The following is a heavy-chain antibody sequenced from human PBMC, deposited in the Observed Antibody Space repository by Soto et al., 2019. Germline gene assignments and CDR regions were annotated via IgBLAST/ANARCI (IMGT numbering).Heavy chain of an antibody. CDR2: VTWNSGFT. CDR1: GFTFDDYA. J-gene: IGHJ5*02. CDR3: AKDFGSNWFDP. V-gene: IGHV3-9*01. Sequence: GGSLRLSCAASGFTFDDYAMHWVRQAPGKGLEWVSGVTWNSGFTAYADSVKGRFTISRDNAKNSLYLQMNSLRPEDTAVYFCAKDFGSNWFDPWGQGTLVTVPQ. D-gene: IGHD3-10*01.